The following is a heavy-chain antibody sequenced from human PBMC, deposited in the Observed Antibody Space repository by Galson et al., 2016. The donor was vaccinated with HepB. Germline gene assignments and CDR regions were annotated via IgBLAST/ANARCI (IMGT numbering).Heavy chain of an antibody. Sequence: QSGAEVKKPGESLRISCQGSGYTFTNYWIGWVRQMPGKGLEWMGVIYPGDSDTKYSPSFQGQVTISADKSINTDFLQWSGLRASDTAVYDCARRRGNTKRFLYYHDYAMDGWGQVTTVTVYS. D-gene: IGHD2-8*01. J-gene: IGHJ6*02. CDR3: ARRRGNTKRFLYYHDYAMDG. CDR2: IYPGDSDT. CDR1: GYTFTNYW. V-gene: IGHV5-51*03.